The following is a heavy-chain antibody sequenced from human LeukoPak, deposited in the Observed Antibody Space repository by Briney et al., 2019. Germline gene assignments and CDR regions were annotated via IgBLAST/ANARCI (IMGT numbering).Heavy chain of an antibody. CDR1: GGSFSGYY. CDR3: ARGAAAYYYGMDV. Sequence: SETLSLTCAVYGGSFSGYYWSWIRQPPGKGLEWIGEINHSGSTNYNPSLKSRVTISVDTSKSQFSLKLSSVTAADTAVYYCARGAAAYYYGMDVWGQGTTVTVSS. V-gene: IGHV4-34*01. CDR2: INHSGST. J-gene: IGHJ6*02. D-gene: IGHD6-13*01.